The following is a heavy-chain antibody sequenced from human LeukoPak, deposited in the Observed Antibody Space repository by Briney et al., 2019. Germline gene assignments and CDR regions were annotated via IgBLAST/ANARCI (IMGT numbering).Heavy chain of an antibody. CDR1: VGSFSAYF. V-gene: IGHV4-34*01. Sequence: SETLSLTCAVSVGSFSAYFWRCIRQPPGKGREWIWDVGHSGIAHYNPSLKSRVTISADPSKSQFSLKLTSVTAADTAVYYCARARGSQPFIAYWGQGTLATVSS. J-gene: IGHJ4*02. CDR2: VGHSGIA. CDR3: ARARGSQPFIAY. D-gene: IGHD1-26*01.